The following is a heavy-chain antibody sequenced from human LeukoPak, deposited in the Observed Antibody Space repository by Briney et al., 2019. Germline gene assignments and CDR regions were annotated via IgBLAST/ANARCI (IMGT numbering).Heavy chain of an antibody. V-gene: IGHV4-31*03. CDR3: ARGYYYGSGSIHFVY. Sequence: SETLSLTCTVSGGSIISGPYYWSWIRQHPGKGLEWMGYIYYSGTTYYNPSLTSRVTMSVDTSKNQFSLKLSSLTAADTAVYYCARGYYYGSGSIHFVYWGQGTLVPVSS. D-gene: IGHD3-10*01. CDR1: GGSIISGPYY. J-gene: IGHJ4*02. CDR2: IYYSGTT.